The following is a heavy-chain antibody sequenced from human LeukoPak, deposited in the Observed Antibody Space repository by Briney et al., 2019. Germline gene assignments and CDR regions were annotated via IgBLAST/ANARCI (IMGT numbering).Heavy chain of an antibody. CDR2: ISFSGETI. D-gene: IGHD2-21*02. CDR3: AKPPDTAIDPRYYYYYLDV. J-gene: IGHJ6*03. V-gene: IGHV3-23*01. CDR1: GFAFRSYA. Sequence: GGSLRLSCAASGFAFRSYAMSWVRQDARKGLEWVSVISFSGETIYYADSVRGRFTVSRDNSKNTVYLQMNSLRAEDTAIYYCAKPPDTAIDPRYYYYYLDVWGTGTTVTVSS.